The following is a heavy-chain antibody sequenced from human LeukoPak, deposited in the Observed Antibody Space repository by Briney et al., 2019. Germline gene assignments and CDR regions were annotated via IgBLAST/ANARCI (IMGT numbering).Heavy chain of an antibody. D-gene: IGHD2-2*01. CDR3: ARDQVVPAATHYYYYDMDV. J-gene: IGHJ6*03. CDR2: IKQDGSEK. Sequence: PGGSLSLSCAASGFNFSSYWMSGVRQAPGKGLAWVANIKQDGSEKYHVDSVKGRCTISRDNAKNSLYLQMNSLRAEDTAVYYCARDQVVPAATHYYYYDMDVWGKGTTVTVSS. V-gene: IGHV3-7*01. CDR1: GFNFSSYW.